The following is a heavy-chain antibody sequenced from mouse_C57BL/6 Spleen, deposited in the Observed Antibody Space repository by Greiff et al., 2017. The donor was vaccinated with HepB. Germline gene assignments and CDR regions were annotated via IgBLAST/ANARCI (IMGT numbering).Heavy chain of an antibody. J-gene: IGHJ2*01. D-gene: IGHD2-4*01. CDR1: GYSFTDYN. V-gene: IGHV1-39*01. CDR2: INPNHGTT. CDR3: ASYHDYADAHY. Sequence: EVQLQQSGPELVKPGASVKISCKASGYSFTDYNLNWVKQSNGRSLEWIGVINPNHGTTSYNQKFKGKATLTVDQSSSTASMQLNSLTSEDAAVYHCASYHDYADAHYWVKGTTLTVSS.